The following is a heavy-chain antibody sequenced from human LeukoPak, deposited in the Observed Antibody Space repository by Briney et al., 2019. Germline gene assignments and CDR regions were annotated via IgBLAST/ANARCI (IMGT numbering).Heavy chain of an antibody. CDR2: IYYSGST. Sequence: SETLSLTCTVSGGSISSSSYYWGWIRQPPGKGLEWIGSIYYSGSTYYNPSLKSRVTISVDTSKNRFSLKLSSVTAADTAVYYCARQGDYYDSSGAFDYWGQGTLVTVSS. J-gene: IGHJ4*02. CDR1: GGSISSSSYY. V-gene: IGHV4-39*01. CDR3: ARQGDYYDSSGAFDY. D-gene: IGHD3-22*01.